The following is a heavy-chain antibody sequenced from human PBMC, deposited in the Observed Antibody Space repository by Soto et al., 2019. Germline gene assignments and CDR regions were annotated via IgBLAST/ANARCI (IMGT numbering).Heavy chain of an antibody. CDR1: GGSISSYY. J-gene: IGHJ4*02. D-gene: IGHD3-3*01. CDR3: ARVEPIYRGYYDFWSGPPPGYHY. V-gene: IGHV4-59*01. Sequence: SETLSLTCTVSGGSISSYYWIWIRQPPGKGLEWIGYIYYSGSTNYNPSPKSRVTISVDTSKNQFSLKLSSVTAADTAVYYCARVEPIYRGYYDFWSGPPPGYHYWGQGTLVTVSS. CDR2: IYYSGST.